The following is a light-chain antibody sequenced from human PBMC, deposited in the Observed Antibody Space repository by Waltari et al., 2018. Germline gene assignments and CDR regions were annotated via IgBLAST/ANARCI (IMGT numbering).Light chain of an antibody. J-gene: IGKJ2*01. CDR3: QQRNNPFT. CDR1: QNAYKF. V-gene: IGKV3-11*01. CDR2: DAS. Sequence: EIVLTQSPVTLSLSPGERATLSCRTSQNAYKFLVWYQQRGGQTPRLLIYDASKRATGVPARFSGSGFGTDFNLTISSLEPEDFAVYYCQQRNNPFTFGQGTKRE.